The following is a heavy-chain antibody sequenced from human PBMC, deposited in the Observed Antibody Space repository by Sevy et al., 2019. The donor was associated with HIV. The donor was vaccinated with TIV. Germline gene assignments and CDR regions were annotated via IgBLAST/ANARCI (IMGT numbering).Heavy chain of an antibody. V-gene: IGHV3-7*01. D-gene: IGHD5-12*01. J-gene: IGHJ6*02. CDR3: AREGSAYDTYYYHYAMEV. CDR1: GFTFSSYS. CDR2: INQDGSEK. Sequence: GGSLRLSCAASGFTFSSYSMNWVRQAPGKGLEWVANINQDGSEKYYSDSLKGRFSISRDNAKNSVHLQINTLRAEDTAVYYCAREGSAYDTYYYHYAMEVWGQGTTVTVSS.